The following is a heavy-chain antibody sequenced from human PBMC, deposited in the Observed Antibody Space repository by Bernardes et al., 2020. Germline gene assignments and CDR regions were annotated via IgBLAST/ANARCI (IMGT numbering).Heavy chain of an antibody. CDR2: ISGSGGST. CDR1: GFTFSSYA. CDR3: AKAPLGYSGRGHFDY. Sequence: GSSLRLSCAASGFTFSSYAMSWVRQAPGTGLEWVSAISGSGGSTYYADSVKGRFTISRDNSKNTLYLQMNSLRAEDTAVYYCAKAPLGYSGRGHFDYWGQGTLVTVSS. D-gene: IGHD1-26*01. V-gene: IGHV3-23*01. J-gene: IGHJ4*02.